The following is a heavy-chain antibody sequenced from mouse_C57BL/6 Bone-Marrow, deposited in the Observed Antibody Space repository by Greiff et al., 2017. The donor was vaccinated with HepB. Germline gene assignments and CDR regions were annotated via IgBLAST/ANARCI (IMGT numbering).Heavy chain of an antibody. Sequence: EVQGVESGGGLVQPGGSLKLSCAASGFTFSDYGMAWVRQAPRKGPEWVAFISNLAYSIYYADTVTGRFTISRENAKNTLYLEMSSLRSEDTAMYYCARQGDYWYFDVWGTGTTVTVSS. D-gene: IGHD2-13*01. CDR1: GFTFSDYG. V-gene: IGHV5-15*01. J-gene: IGHJ1*03. CDR3: ARQGDYWYFDV. CDR2: ISNLAYSI.